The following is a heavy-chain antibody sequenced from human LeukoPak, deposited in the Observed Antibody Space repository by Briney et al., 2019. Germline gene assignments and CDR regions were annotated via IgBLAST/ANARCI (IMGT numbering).Heavy chain of an antibody. Sequence: SETLSLTCTVSGGSISSYYWSWLRQPAGKGLEWTGRIYTSESTNYNPSLKSRVTMSVDTSKNQFSLRLSSVTAADTAVYYCARGYSSSWSRYYFDYWGQGTLVTVSS. CDR2: IYTSEST. D-gene: IGHD6-13*01. CDR3: ARGYSSSWSRYYFDY. CDR1: GGSISSYY. J-gene: IGHJ4*02. V-gene: IGHV4-4*07.